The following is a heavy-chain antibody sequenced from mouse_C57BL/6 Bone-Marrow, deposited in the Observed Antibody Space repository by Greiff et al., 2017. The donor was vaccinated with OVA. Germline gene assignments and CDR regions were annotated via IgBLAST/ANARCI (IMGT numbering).Heavy chain of an antibody. V-gene: IGHV1-42*01. CDR3: ARSFITTVVAEDYYAMDY. J-gene: IGHJ4*01. D-gene: IGHD1-1*01. CDR1: GYSFTGYY. Sequence: EVKLMESGPELVKPGASVKISCKASGYSFTGYYMNWVKQSPEKSLEWIGEINPSTGGTTYNQKFKAKATLTVDKSSSTAYMQLKSLTSEDSAVYYCARSFITTVVAEDYYAMDYWGQGTSVTVSS. CDR2: INPSTGGT.